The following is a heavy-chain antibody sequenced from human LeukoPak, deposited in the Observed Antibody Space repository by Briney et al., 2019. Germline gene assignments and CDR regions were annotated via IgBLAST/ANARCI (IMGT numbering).Heavy chain of an antibody. CDR2: IKSKTDGGTT. CDR1: EFTFSNAW. D-gene: IGHD1-26*01. Sequence: GGSLSLSCAASEFTFSNAWLSWFRQAPGKGLDWVGRIKSKTDGGTTDYAAPVKGRFTISRDDSKNTLYLQMNSLKTEDTAVYYCTTGQVGATTYVDYWGQGTLVTVSS. V-gene: IGHV3-15*01. CDR3: TTGQVGATTYVDY. J-gene: IGHJ4*02.